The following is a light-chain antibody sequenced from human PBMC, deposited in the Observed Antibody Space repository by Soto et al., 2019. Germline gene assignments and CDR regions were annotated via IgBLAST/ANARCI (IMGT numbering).Light chain of an antibody. CDR2: RNF. Sequence: QSVLTQPPSVSGAPGQRVTISCTGSSSNIGAAYDVHWYQHLPRTAPTLIIFRNFHRPSGGPDRFSGSTSGTSASLAITGLQAEDYDDDYCQSYDSSLGGYVFGTGTKLTVL. J-gene: IGLJ1*01. CDR3: QSYDSSLGGYV. CDR1: SSNIGAAYD. V-gene: IGLV1-40*01.